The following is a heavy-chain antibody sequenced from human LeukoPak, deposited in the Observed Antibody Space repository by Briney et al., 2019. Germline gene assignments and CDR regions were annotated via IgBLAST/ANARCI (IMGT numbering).Heavy chain of an antibody. D-gene: IGHD6-19*01. J-gene: IGHJ4*02. CDR2: IRYDGSNK. CDR1: GFTFSNSG. CDR3: ANSPGGSTGWFPDS. V-gene: IGHV3-30*02. Sequence: PGRSLRLSCAASGFTFSNSGMHWVRQAPGKGLEWVAFIRYDGSNKYYADSVKGRFTISRDNSKNTLYLQMNSRRAEDTAAYYCANSPGGSTGWFPDSWGQGTLVTVSS.